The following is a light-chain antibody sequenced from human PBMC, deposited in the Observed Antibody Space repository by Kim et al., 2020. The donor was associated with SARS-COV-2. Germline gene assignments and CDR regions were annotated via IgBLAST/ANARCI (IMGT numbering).Light chain of an antibody. V-gene: IGKV3-20*01. CDR3: QQYGRSPLMYT. CDR1: QSVNSDY. CDR2: GAS. J-gene: IGKJ2*01. Sequence: PGERATLSCRASQSVNSDYLAWYQQRPGQAPRLLIYGASSRATGIPHRFSGSGSGTDFTLTIDRLEPEDFAVYYCQQYGRSPLMYTFGQGTKLEI.